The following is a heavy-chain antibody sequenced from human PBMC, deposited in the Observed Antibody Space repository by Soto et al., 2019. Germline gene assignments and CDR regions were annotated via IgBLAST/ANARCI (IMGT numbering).Heavy chain of an antibody. D-gene: IGHD4-17*01. CDR2: ISSSSSYI. V-gene: IGHV3-21*01. Sequence: GGSLRLSCAASGFTFSSYSMNWVRQAPGKGLEWVSSISSSSSYIYYADSVKGRFTISRDNAKNSLYLQMNSLRAEDTAVYYCARNYGDYDHAFDIWGQGTMVTVSS. CDR1: GFTFSSYS. J-gene: IGHJ3*02. CDR3: ARNYGDYDHAFDI.